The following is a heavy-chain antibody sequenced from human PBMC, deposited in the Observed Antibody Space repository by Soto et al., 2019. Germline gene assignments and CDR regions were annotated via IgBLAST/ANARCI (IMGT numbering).Heavy chain of an antibody. CDR1: GYMFTSYG. J-gene: IGHJ4*01. CDR2: ISVYNGNK. D-gene: IGHD3-16*01. Sequence: QVQLVQSGGEVKKPGASVEVSCKASGYMFTSYGISWVRQAPGQGLEWMAWISVYNGNKKYAQKFEGRVSMTTDTLTKSCSMESRSLTSDDTAKYYCVRPGGGMASRPRDYWGHGTLVTVSS. V-gene: IGHV1-18*04. CDR3: VRPGGGMASRPRDY.